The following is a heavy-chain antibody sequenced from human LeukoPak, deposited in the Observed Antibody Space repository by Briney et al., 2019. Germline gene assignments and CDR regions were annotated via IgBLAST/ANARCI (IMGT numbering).Heavy chain of an antibody. CDR2: IIPIFGTA. V-gene: IGHV1-69*05. Sequence: SVKVSCKASGGTFSSYAISWVRQAPGQGLEWMGGIIPIFGTANYAQKFQGRVTITTDESTSTAYMELSSLRSEDTAVYYCARDLDSSGYFDYWGQGTLVTVSS. CDR3: ARDLDSSGYFDY. CDR1: GGTFSSYA. J-gene: IGHJ4*02. D-gene: IGHD3-22*01.